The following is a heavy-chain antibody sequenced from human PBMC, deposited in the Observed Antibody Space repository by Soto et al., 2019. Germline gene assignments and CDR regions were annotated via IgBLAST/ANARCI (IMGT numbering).Heavy chain of an antibody. CDR1: GFSLNTNGVG. CDR2: IYWDDDK. J-gene: IGHJ3*01. CDR3: AHRRARTAGRDDAYAV. Sequence: QITLKESGPTLVRPTQTLTLTCFFSGFSLNTNGVGVGWIRQPPGKSLDWLALIYWDDDKRYSPSLESRLSITKDISRNQVGLTMTNMDPVDTATYYCAHRRARTAGRDDAYAVWGHGTLVVVSS. D-gene: IGHD6-6*01. V-gene: IGHV2-5*02.